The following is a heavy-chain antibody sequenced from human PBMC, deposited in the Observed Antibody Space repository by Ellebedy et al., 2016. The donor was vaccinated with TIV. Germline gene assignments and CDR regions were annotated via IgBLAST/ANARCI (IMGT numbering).Heavy chain of an antibody. V-gene: IGHV4-39*01. D-gene: IGHD3-10*01. J-gene: IGHJ5*02. CDR3: ARHRAFGEFSNNWFDP. Sequence: SETLSLXXTVSGGSISSSSYYWGWIRQPPGKGLEWIGSIYYSGSTYYNPSLKSRVTISVDTSKNQFSLKLSSVTAADTAVYYCARHRAFGEFSNNWFDPWGQGTLVTVSS. CDR1: GGSISSSSYY. CDR2: IYYSGST.